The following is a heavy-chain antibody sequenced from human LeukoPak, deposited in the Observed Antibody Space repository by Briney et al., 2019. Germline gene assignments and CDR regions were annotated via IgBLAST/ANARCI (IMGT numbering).Heavy chain of an antibody. V-gene: IGHV3-30-3*01. D-gene: IGHD5-12*01. CDR2: ISYDGSNK. CDR3: ARDTSGYDSFDY. J-gene: IGHJ4*02. CDR1: GFTFSSYA. Sequence: GGSLRLSCAASGFTFSSYAMHWVRPAPGKGLEWVAVISYDGSNKYYADSVKGRFTISRDNSKNTLYLQMNSLRAEDTAVYYCARDTSGYDSFDYWGQGTLVTVSS.